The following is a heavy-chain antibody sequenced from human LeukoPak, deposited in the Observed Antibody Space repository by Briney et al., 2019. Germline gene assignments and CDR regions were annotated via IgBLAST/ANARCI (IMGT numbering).Heavy chain of an antibody. CDR3: AKHQSDYWEFDY. V-gene: IGHV3-23*01. J-gene: IGHJ4*02. D-gene: IGHD3-3*01. Sequence: GGSLRLSCAASGFIFSSYAMSWVRQAPGKGLEWVSTISGSGGSTYYADSVKGRFTISRDNSKNTLYLQMNSLRAEDTAVYHCAKHQSDYWEFDYWGQGTLVTVSS. CDR2: ISGSGGST. CDR1: GFIFSSYA.